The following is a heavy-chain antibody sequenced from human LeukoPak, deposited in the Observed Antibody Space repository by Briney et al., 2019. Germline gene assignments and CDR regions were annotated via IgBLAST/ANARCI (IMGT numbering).Heavy chain of an antibody. V-gene: IGHV4-38-2*02. D-gene: IGHD6-13*01. CDR3: ARGECSSSRLGP. Sequence: SETLSLTCTVSGYSISSGYYWGWIRQPPGKGLEWIGSIYHSGSTYYNPSLKSRVTISVDTSKNQFSLKLSSVTAADTAVYYCARGECSSSRLGPWGQGTLVTVSS. CDR1: GYSISSGYY. CDR2: IYHSGST. J-gene: IGHJ5*02.